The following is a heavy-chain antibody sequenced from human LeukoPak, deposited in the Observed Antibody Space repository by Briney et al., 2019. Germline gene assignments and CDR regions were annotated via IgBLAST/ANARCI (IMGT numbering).Heavy chain of an antibody. CDR2: ISSSSSYI. V-gene: IGHV3-21*01. Sequence: GGSLRLSCAASGFTFSSYAMSWVRQAPGKGLEWVSSISSSSSYIYYADSVKGRFTISRDNAKNSLYLQMNSLRAEDTAVYYCAREGYGDFYGDYWGQGTLVTVSS. CDR3: AREGYGDFYGDY. J-gene: IGHJ4*02. D-gene: IGHD4-17*01. CDR1: GFTFSSYA.